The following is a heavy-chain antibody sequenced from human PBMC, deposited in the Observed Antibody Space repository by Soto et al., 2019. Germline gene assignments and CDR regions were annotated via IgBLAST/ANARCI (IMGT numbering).Heavy chain of an antibody. CDR2: IYYSGST. V-gene: IGHV4-39*01. J-gene: IGHJ6*02. Sequence: SETLSLTCTVSGGSISSSSYYWGWIRQPPGKGLEWIGSIYYSGSTYYNPSLKSRVTISVDTSKNQFSLKLSSVTAADTAVYYCARLNYDFWSGYHPTAFYGMDVWGQGTTVTVSS. CDR1: GGSISSSSYY. CDR3: ARLNYDFWSGYHPTAFYGMDV. D-gene: IGHD3-3*01.